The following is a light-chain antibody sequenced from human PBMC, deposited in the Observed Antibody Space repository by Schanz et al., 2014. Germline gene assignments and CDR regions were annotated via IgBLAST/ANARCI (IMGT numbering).Light chain of an antibody. CDR1: SSNIGSHA. CDR2: GNS. CDR3: CSYAGSHVV. J-gene: IGLJ2*01. V-gene: IGLV1-44*01. Sequence: QSVLTQPPSASGTPGQRVTISCSGSSSNIGSHAVNWYQQLPGTAPKLLIYGNSNRPSGVPDRFSGSKSGTSASLAISGLQSEDEAEYYCCSYAGSHVVFGGGTKLTVL.